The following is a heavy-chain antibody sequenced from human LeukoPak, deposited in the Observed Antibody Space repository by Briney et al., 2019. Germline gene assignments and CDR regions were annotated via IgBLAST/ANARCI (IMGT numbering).Heavy chain of an antibody. J-gene: IGHJ4*02. Sequence: GGSLRLSCAASGFTFSSYSMNWVRQAPGKGLEWVSVIYSGGSTYYADSVKGRFTISRDNSKNTLYPQMNSLRAEDTAVYYCARGYYDSSGYYLYYFDYWGQGTLVTVSS. V-gene: IGHV3-53*01. CDR2: IYSGGST. CDR1: GFTFSSYS. CDR3: ARGYYDSSGYYLYYFDY. D-gene: IGHD3-22*01.